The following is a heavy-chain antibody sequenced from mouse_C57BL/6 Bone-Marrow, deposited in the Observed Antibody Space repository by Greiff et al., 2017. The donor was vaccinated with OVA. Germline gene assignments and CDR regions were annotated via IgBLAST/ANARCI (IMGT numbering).Heavy chain of an antibody. CDR2: ISNLAYSI. D-gene: IGHD1-1*01. J-gene: IGHJ4*01. V-gene: IGHV5-15*01. Sequence: DVKLVESGGGLVQPGGSLKLSCAASGFTFSDYGMAWVRQAPRKGPEWVAFISNLAYSIYYADTVTGRFTISRENAKNTLYLEMSSLRSEDTAMYYCARHGDYYGSSYNYAMDYWGQGTSVTVSS. CDR1: GFTFSDYG. CDR3: ARHGDYYGSSYNYAMDY.